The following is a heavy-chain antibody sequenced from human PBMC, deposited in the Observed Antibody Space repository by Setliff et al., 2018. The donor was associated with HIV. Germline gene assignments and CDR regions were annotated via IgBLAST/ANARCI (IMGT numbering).Heavy chain of an antibody. D-gene: IGHD2-21*02. J-gene: IGHJ4*02. CDR1: GYTFTNYW. Sequence: GESLKISCRASGYTFTNYWIGWVRQMPGKGLEWIGVIYPGDSVTRYGPSFQGQVFISADRSITTAYLEWSSLKPSDTAMYYCIRRRRAPATEDLEAVWGQGTLVTVSS. V-gene: IGHV5-51*01. CDR2: IYPGDSVT. CDR3: IRRRRAPATEDLEAV.